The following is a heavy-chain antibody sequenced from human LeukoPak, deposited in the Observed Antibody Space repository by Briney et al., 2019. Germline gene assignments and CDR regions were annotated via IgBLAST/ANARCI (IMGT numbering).Heavy chain of an antibody. CDR1: GGSFSGYY. CDR3: ASLRPIAYYYYGMDV. J-gene: IGHJ6*02. D-gene: IGHD5-12*01. CDR2: INHSGST. Sequence: SETLSLTSAVYGGSFSGYYWSWIRQPPGKGLEWIGEINHSGSTNYNPSLKSRATISVDTSKNQFSLKLSSVTAADTAVYYCASLRPIAYYYYGMDVWGQGTTVTVSS. V-gene: IGHV4-34*01.